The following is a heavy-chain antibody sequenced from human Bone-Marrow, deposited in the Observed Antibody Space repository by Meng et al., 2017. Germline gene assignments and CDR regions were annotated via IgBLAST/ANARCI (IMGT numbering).Heavy chain of an antibody. D-gene: IGHD2-15*01. CDR2: IIPIFGTA. CDR3: AREDIVVVVAATGGDSWFDP. J-gene: IGHJ5*02. V-gene: IGHV1-69*13. CDR1: GGTFSSYA. Sequence: SVKVSCKASGGTFSSYAISWVRQAPGQGLEWMGGIIPIFGTANYAQKFQGRVTITADESTSTAYMELSSLRSEDTAVYYCAREDIVVVVAATGGDSWFDPWGQGPLVTVSS.